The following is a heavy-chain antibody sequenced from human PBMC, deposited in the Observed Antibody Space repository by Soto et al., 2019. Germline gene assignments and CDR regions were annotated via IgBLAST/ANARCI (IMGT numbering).Heavy chain of an antibody. J-gene: IGHJ6*02. CDR2: IYHSGST. Sequence: PSETLSLTCAVSGGSISSSNWWSWVRQPPGKGLEWIGEIYHSGSTNYNPSLKSRVTISVDKSKNQFSLKLSSVTAADTAVYYCARGPPLYYYYGMDVWGQGTTVTVSS. V-gene: IGHV4-4*02. CDR1: GGSISSSNW. CDR3: ARGPPLYYYYGMDV.